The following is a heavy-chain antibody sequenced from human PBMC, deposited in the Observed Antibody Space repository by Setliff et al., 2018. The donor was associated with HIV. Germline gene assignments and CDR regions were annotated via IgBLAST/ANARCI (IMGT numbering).Heavy chain of an antibody. J-gene: IGHJ4*02. Sequence: GGSLRLSCAASGFTFSDYYMHWIRQAPGKGLEWLSCISSTGGITNYADSVKGRFTISRDNAKNSLYLQMTNLRAEDTAVYYCANDWVAAPGRLSHPYWFDYWGQGTLVTVSS. CDR3: ANDWVAAPGRLSHPYWFDY. CDR2: ISSTGGIT. CDR1: GFTFSDYY. V-gene: IGHV3-11*03. D-gene: IGHD6-6*01.